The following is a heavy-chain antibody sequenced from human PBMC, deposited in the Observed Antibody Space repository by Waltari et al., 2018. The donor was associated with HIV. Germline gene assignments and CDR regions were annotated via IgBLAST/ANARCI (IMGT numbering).Heavy chain of an antibody. CDR1: GGSISSSSYY. Sequence: QLQLQESGPGLVKPSETLSLTCTVSGGSISSSSYYWGWIRQPPGKGLEWIGSIYYSGSTYYNPSLKSRVTISVDTSKNQFSLKLSSVTAADTAVYYCASEQLVRAFDIWGQGTMVTVSS. D-gene: IGHD6-6*01. CDR3: ASEQLVRAFDI. CDR2: IYYSGST. V-gene: IGHV4-39*01. J-gene: IGHJ3*02.